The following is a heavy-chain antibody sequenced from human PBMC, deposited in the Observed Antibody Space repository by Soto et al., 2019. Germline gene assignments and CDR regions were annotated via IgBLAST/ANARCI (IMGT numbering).Heavy chain of an antibody. CDR2: IVGSGGST. CDR3: AKIVRRIAAAEGLFDP. Sequence: PEWSLRLSCAASGFTFSSYAMSWVRQAPGRGQEWVSAIVGSGGSTYYADSVKGRFTISRDNSKNKLYLQMNSLRAEDTAVYYCAKIVRRIAAAEGLFDPWGQGTMLTVSS. D-gene: IGHD6-13*01. J-gene: IGHJ5*02. CDR1: GFTFSSYA. V-gene: IGHV3-23*01.